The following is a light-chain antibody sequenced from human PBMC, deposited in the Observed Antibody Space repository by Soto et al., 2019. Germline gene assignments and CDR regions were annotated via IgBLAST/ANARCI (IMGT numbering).Light chain of an antibody. Sequence: SSLTQPPPVSGAPGQSVPISRTGTSSDVGGYNYVSWYQQHPGKAPKLMIYDVSKRPSGVPDRFSGSKSGNTASLTISGLQAEDEADYYCCSYAGSYTLYAFGTGTKVTVL. CDR1: SSDVGGYNY. CDR3: CSYAGSYTLYA. V-gene: IGLV2-11*01. CDR2: DVS. J-gene: IGLJ1*01.